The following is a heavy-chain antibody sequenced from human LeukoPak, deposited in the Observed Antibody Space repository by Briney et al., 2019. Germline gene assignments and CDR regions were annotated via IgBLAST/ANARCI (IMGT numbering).Heavy chain of an antibody. J-gene: IGHJ3*02. CDR3: ARGGDGYNLDDAFDI. Sequence: SETLSLTCTVSGGSISSGDYYWSWIRQPPGKGLEWIGYIYYSGSTYYNPSLKSRVTISVDTSKNQFSLKLSSVTAADTAVYYCARGGDGYNLDDAFDIWGQGTMVTVSS. V-gene: IGHV4-30-4*01. CDR2: IYYSGST. D-gene: IGHD5-24*01. CDR1: GGSISSGDYY.